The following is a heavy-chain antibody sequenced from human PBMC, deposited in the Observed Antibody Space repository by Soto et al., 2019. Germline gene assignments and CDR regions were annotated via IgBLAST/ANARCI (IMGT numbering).Heavy chain of an antibody. CDR1: GFTFSSYW. Sequence: PGGSLRLSCAASGFTFSSYWMHWVRQAPGKGLVWVSRINGDGGTTHYADSVKGRFTISRDNSKNTLYLQMNSLRAEDTAVYYCARDLNFGIAAAGTPFDYWGQGTLVTVSS. CDR3: ARDLNFGIAAAGTPFDY. V-gene: IGHV3-74*01. D-gene: IGHD6-13*01. J-gene: IGHJ4*02. CDR2: INGDGGTT.